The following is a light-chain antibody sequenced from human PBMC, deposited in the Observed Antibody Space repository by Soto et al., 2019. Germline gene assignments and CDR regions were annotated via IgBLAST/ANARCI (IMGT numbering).Light chain of an antibody. CDR3: QQRSNWPWT. V-gene: IGKV3-11*01. CDR2: DAS. Sequence: EIVLTQSPATLSLSPGERATLSCRASQSVSNFLAWYQQKPGQAPRLLISDASNKATGIPGRFSGSGSGTDFSLTISSLGPEDFAVYYCQQRSNWPWTFGQGTKVDIK. CDR1: QSVSNF. J-gene: IGKJ1*01.